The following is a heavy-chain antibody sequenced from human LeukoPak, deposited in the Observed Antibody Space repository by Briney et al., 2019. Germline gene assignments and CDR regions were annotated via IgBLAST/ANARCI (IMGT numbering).Heavy chain of an antibody. CDR3: ARGGKAVKGWFDP. Sequence: SETLSLTCSVSGDSISSYYWSWIRQPPGKGLEWIGYIYYSGSTNYNPSLKSRVTISVDTSKNQFSLKLSSVTAADTAVYYCARGGKAVKGWFDPWGQGTLVTVSS. CDR1: GDSISSYY. D-gene: IGHD6-19*01. CDR2: IYYSGST. J-gene: IGHJ5*02. V-gene: IGHV4-59*01.